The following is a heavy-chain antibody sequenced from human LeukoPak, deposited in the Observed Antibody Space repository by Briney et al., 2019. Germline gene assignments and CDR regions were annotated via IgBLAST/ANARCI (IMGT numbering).Heavy chain of an antibody. D-gene: IGHD5-18*01. V-gene: IGHV3-48*02. Sequence: GGSLRLSCAPSGFTLTTYTMNCVRQAPGKGLVWVSFISSSGATVYSADSVKGLFTISRDNAKNSLFLQMSSLRDEDTALYCCARDVNSYAKLDYWGRGTLVTVSS. CDR3: ARDVNSYAKLDY. J-gene: IGHJ4*02. CDR2: ISSSGATV. CDR1: GFTLTTYT.